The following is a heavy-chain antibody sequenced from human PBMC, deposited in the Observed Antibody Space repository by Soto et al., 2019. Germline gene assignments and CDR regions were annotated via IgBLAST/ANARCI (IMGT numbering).Heavy chain of an antibody. CDR3: AKEHHYSSSWSEFDY. Sequence: PGGYLRLYCAASGFTFSSYALSWVRQAPGKGLEWVSAISGSGVSTYYADSVKGRLTISRDNSKNTLYLQMNSPRAEDTAVYYCAKEHHYSSSWSEFDYWGQGT. CDR1: GFTFSSYA. CDR2: ISGSGVST. D-gene: IGHD6-13*01. V-gene: IGHV3-23*01. J-gene: IGHJ4*02.